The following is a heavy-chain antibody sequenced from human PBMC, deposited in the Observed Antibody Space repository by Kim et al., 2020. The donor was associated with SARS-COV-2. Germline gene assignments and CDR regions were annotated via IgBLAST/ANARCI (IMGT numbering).Heavy chain of an antibody. D-gene: IGHD3-10*01. V-gene: IGHV3-66*01. J-gene: IGHJ6*02. CDR1: GFTVSSNY. CDR3: AREGTGGVGSGSYQPYYYYGMDV. Sequence: GGSLRLSCAASGFTVSSNYMSWVRQAPGKGLEWVSVIYSGGSTYYADSVKGRFTISRDNSKNTLYLQMNSLRAEDTAVYYCAREGTGGVGSGSYQPYYYYGMDVWGQGTTVTVSS. CDR2: IYSGGST.